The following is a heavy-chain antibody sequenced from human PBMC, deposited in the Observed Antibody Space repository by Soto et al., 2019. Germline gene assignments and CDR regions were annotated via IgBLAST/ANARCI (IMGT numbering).Heavy chain of an antibody. D-gene: IGHD3-9*01. CDR1: GGTFSSYA. CDR2: ITPIFGTA. J-gene: IGHJ3*02. V-gene: IGHV1-69*13. Sequence: SVKVSCKASGGTFSSYAISWVRQAPGQGLEWMGGITPIFGTANYAQKFQGRVTITADESTSTAYMELSSLRSEDTAVYYCARDQNDILTGSDAFDIWGQGTMVTVSS. CDR3: ARDQNDILTGSDAFDI.